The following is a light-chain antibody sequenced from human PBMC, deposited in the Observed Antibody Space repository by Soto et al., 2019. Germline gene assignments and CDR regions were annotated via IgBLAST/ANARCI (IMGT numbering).Light chain of an antibody. Sequence: EIVLTQSPGTLSLSPGERATLSCRASQSVSSSYLAWYQQKPGQAPRLLIYGASSRATGIPDRFSGSGSGTDFTLTISRLEPEDFAVYYCQQYGSSSLWTFGQGTKVDNK. V-gene: IGKV3-20*01. CDR1: QSVSSSY. CDR3: QQYGSSSLWT. J-gene: IGKJ1*01. CDR2: GAS.